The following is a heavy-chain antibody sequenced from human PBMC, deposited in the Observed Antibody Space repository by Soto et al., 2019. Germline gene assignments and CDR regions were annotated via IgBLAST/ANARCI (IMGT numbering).Heavy chain of an antibody. Sequence: PGESLKISCKGSGYSSTSYWIGWVRQMPGKGLEWMGIIYPGDSDTRYSPSFQGQVTISADKSISTAYLQWSSLKASDTAMYYCARTYCSSTSCYWKFDYWGQGTLVTVSS. V-gene: IGHV5-51*01. CDR2: IYPGDSDT. CDR1: GYSSTSYW. J-gene: IGHJ4*02. D-gene: IGHD2-2*01. CDR3: ARTYCSSTSCYWKFDY.